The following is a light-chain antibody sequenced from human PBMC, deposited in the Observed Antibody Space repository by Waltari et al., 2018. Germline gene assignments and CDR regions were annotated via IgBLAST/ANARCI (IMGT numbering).Light chain of an antibody. Sequence: DSEMTQSRESLAVSLGERATINCKSSQSVLYNSDNKNYLAWYQQKPGQPPKLLIYWASIQESGVPDRFSGSGSGTDFTLTISSLQAEDVAVYYCQQYYSIPRTYGQGTKLEIK. CDR1: QSVLYNSDNKNY. J-gene: IGKJ2*02. V-gene: IGKV4-1*01. CDR2: WAS. CDR3: QQYYSIPRT.